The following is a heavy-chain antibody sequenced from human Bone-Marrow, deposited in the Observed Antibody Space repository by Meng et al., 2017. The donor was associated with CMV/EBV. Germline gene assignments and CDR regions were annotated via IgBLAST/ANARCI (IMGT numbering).Heavy chain of an antibody. V-gene: IGHV1-2*02. CDR1: GYTFTGYY. Sequence: ASVKVSCKASGYTFTGYYMHWVRQAPGQGLEWMGWINPNSGGTNYAQKFQGRVTMTRDTSISTAYMELSRLRSDDTAVYYCARDRGYCSSTSCPPFDYWGQGTLVTVYS. CDR3: ARDRGYCSSTSCPPFDY. CDR2: INPNSGGT. D-gene: IGHD2-2*01. J-gene: IGHJ4*02.